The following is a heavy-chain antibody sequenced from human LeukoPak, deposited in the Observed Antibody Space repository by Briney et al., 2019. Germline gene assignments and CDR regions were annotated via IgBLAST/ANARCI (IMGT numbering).Heavy chain of an antibody. D-gene: IGHD2-2*01. CDR3: AGRLTQYDCFDP. Sequence: SQTLSLTCAISGDSVSSNSVTWNWIRQSPSRGLEWLGRTYYRSTWYNDYAVSVGGRITVNPDTSKNHSSLHLNSVTPEDTAVYYCAGRLTQYDCFDPWGRGILVTVSS. V-gene: IGHV6-1*01. J-gene: IGHJ5*02. CDR2: TYYRSTWYN. CDR1: GDSVSSNSVT.